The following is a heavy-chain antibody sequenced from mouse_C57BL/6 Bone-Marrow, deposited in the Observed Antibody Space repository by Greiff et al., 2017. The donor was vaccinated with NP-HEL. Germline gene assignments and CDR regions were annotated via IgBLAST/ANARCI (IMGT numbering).Heavy chain of an antibody. V-gene: IGHV5-4*03. D-gene: IGHD2-1*01. J-gene: IGHJ4*01. CDR3: ARGYGNPYAMDY. CDR2: ISDGGSYT. Sequence: ESGGGLVKPGGSLKLSCAASGFTFSSYAMSWVRQTPEKRLEWVATISDGGSYTYVPDNVKGRFTISRDNAKNNLYLQMSHLKSEDTAMYYCARGYGNPYAMDYWGQGTSVTVSS. CDR1: GFTFSSYA.